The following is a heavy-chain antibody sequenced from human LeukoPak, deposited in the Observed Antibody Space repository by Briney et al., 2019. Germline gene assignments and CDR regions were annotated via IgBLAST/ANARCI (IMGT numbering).Heavy chain of an antibody. V-gene: IGHV1-69*13. D-gene: IGHD3-22*01. J-gene: IGHJ4*02. Sequence: SVKVSCKASGGTFSSYAISWVRQAPGQGLEWMGGIIPIFGTANYAQKFQGRVTITADESTSTAYMELSSLRSEDTAVYYCARAPYYDSSGYAPYFDYWGQGTLVTVSS. CDR3: ARAPYYDSSGYAPYFDY. CDR1: GGTFSSYA. CDR2: IIPIFGTA.